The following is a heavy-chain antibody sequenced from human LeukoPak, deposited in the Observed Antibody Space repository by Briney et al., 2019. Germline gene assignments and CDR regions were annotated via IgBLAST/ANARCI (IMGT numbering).Heavy chain of an antibody. CDR1: GGTFSSYT. V-gene: IGHV1-69*02. J-gene: IGHJ6*03. D-gene: IGHD6-13*01. CDR2: IIPILGIA. CDR3: ASPIAAAGYYYMDV. Sequence: SVTVSCKASGGTFSSYTISWVRQAPGQGLEWMGRIIPILGIANYAQKFQGRVTITADKSTSTAYMELSSLRSEDTAVYYCASPIAAAGYYYMDVWGKGTTVTVSS.